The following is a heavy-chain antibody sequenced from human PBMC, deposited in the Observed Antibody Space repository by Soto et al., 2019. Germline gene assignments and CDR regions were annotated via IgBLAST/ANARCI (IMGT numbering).Heavy chain of an antibody. D-gene: IGHD6-13*01. J-gene: IGHJ6*02. V-gene: IGHV5-51*01. CDR1: GYSFTSYW. CDR2: IYPGDSDT. Sequence: GESLKISCKGSGYSFTSYWIGWVRQMPGKGLKWMGIIYPGDSDTRYSPSFQGQVAISADKSISTAYLQWSSLKASDTAMYYCARRRRSSSWYRSTNYYYYGMDVWGQGTTVTVSS. CDR3: ARRRRSSSWYRSTNYYYYGMDV.